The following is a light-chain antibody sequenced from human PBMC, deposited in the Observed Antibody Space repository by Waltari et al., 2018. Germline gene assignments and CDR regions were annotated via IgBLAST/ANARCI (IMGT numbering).Light chain of an antibody. CDR3: QVWGDDSGPYVI. V-gene: IGLV3-21*04. CDR2: YNT. Sequence: SYVLTQPPSMSVAPGKTARITCGGSNIGGKSVQWYQQKPGQAPVLVLHYNTDRPSGLPGRVSGSNSGNTATLTINRVEAGDDADYYCQVWGDDSGPYVIFGGGTKLTVL. J-gene: IGLJ2*01. CDR1: NIGGKS.